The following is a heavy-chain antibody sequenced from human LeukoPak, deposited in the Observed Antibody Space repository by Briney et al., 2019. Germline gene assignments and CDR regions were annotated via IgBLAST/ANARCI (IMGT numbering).Heavy chain of an antibody. J-gene: IGHJ6*04. CDR3: ARNSSDWYGYMDV. CDR2: ISTYNGYA. Sequence: GASVKVSCKASGYSFISYGISWVRQTPGQGLEWMGWISTYNGYANYAQKLQGRVTMTTETSTSTAYMELRSLRSDATAVYYCARNSSDWYGYMDVWGKGTTVTVSS. V-gene: IGHV1-18*01. D-gene: IGHD6-19*01. CDR1: GYSFISYG.